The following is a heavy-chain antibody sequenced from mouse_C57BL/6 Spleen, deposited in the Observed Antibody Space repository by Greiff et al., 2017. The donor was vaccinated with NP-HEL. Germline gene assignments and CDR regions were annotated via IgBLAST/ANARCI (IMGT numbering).Heavy chain of an antibody. CDR2: IDPENGDT. CDR1: GFNIKDDY. J-gene: IGHJ3*01. CDR3: KMYYYGTWFAY. V-gene: IGHV14-4*01. D-gene: IGHD1-1*01. Sequence: EVQLQQSGAELVRPGASVKLSCTASGFNIKDDYMHWVKQRPEQGLEWIGWIDPENGDTEYASKFQGKATITADTSSNTAYLQLSSLTSEDTAVYYCKMYYYGTWFAYWGQGTLVTVSA.